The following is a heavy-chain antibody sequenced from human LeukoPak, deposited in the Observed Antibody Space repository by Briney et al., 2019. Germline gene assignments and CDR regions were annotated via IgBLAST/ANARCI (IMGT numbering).Heavy chain of an antibody. CDR2: IIPIFGTA. CDR3: ARDESIVGATDFDY. D-gene: IGHD1-26*01. Sequence: ASVKVSCKASGGTFSSYAISWVRQAPGQGLEWMGGIIPIFGTANYAQKFQGRVTITADESTSTAYMELSSLRSEDTAVYYCARDESIVGATDFDYWGQGTLVTVSS. V-gene: IGHV1-69*13. CDR1: GGTFSSYA. J-gene: IGHJ4*02.